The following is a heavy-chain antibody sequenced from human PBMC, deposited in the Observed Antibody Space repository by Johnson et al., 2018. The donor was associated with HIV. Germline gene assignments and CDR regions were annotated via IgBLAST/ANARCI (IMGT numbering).Heavy chain of an antibody. D-gene: IGHD2-8*01. CDR3: ARSVNAGRPFDI. V-gene: IGHV3-11*04. J-gene: IGHJ3*02. CDR2: ISSSDSAI. CDR1: GFTFSDPY. Sequence: QVQLVESGGGLVKPGGSLRLSCPASGFTFSDPYMNWIRQAPGKGLEWVSYISSSDSAIWYADSVKGRSTVSRDNAKNSLYLQMNSLRAEDTAVYYCARSVNAGRPFDIWGQGTLVTVSS.